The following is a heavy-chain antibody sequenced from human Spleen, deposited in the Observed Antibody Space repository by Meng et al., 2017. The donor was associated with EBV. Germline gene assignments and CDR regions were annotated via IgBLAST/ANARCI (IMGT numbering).Heavy chain of an antibody. V-gene: IGHV4-4*02. Sequence: QVNLQESGPGLVKPSGTLSLTCAVSGGSIRSVNWWSWVRQPPGKGLEWIADFFHSGNTNYNASLKSRVSISVDKSKNQFSLDLTSVTAADTAVYYCAAVLASTGTKWGQGTLVTVSS. CDR2: FFHSGNT. CDR3: AAVLASTGTK. D-gene: IGHD1-7*01. J-gene: IGHJ4*02. CDR1: GGSIRSVNW.